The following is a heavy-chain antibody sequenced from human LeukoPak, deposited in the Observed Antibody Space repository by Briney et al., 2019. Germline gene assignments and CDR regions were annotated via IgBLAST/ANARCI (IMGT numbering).Heavy chain of an antibody. CDR1: GDSVSGISFY. J-gene: IGHJ4*02. CDR3: ARYYDSSGYWSTPHFDY. D-gene: IGHD3-22*01. CDR2: IQYSGST. Sequence: SQTLSLTCTVSGDSVSGISFYWSWIRQPPGKGLQYIGYIQYSGSTNYNPSLKSRVTISVDTSKNQFSLKLSSVTAADTAVYYCARYYDSSGYWSTPHFDYWGQGTLVIVSS. V-gene: IGHV4-61*01.